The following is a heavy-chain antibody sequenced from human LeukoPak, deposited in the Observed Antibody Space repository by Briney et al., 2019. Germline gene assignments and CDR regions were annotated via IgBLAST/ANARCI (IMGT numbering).Heavy chain of an antibody. V-gene: IGHV3-74*01. CDR2: INRDGSRT. J-gene: IGHJ4*02. CDR1: GFTFSNHW. CDR3: ARRGIAAPDY. D-gene: IGHD6-6*01. Sequence: GGSLRLSCAASGFTFSNHWMHWVRQAPGKGLMWVSRINRDGSRTDYADSVKGRFTISRDDAKNTLYLQVNSLRAEDTAVYYCARRGIAAPDYWGQGTLVTVSS.